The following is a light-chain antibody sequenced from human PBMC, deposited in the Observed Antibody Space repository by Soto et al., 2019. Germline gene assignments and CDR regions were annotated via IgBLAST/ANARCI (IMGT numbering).Light chain of an antibody. Sequence: QSVLTQPASVSGSPGQSITISCTGTSSDVGSYNYVSWYQQHPGKAPKLMIYDVSNRPSGVSNRFSGSKSGSTASLTISGLQAEDEADYYCNSYTGSSTPYVFGTGTKVTVL. V-gene: IGLV2-14*03. J-gene: IGLJ1*01. CDR1: SSDVGSYNY. CDR2: DVS. CDR3: NSYTGSSTPYV.